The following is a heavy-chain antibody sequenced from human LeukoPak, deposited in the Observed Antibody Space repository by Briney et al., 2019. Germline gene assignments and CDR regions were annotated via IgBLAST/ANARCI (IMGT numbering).Heavy chain of an antibody. CDR3: ARGYCSGGSCYWGSYYMDV. CDR1: GGTFSSYA. CDR2: LIPIFGTA. V-gene: IGHV1-69*13. D-gene: IGHD2-15*01. J-gene: IGHJ6*03. Sequence: SVKVSCKASGGTFSSYAISWVRQAPGQGLEWMGGLIPIFGTANYAQKFQGRVTITADESTSTAYMELSSLRSEDTAVYYCARGYCSGGSCYWGSYYMDVWGKGTTVTVSS.